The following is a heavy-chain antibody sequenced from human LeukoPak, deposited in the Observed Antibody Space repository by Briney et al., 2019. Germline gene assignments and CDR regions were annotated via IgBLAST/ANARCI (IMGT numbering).Heavy chain of an antibody. J-gene: IGHJ4*02. D-gene: IGHD3-10*01. CDR2: IIGSGGST. Sequence: GGSLRLSCAASGFTFSSYGMTWVRQAPGKGLEWVSAIIGSGGSTYYADSVKGRFTISRDNAKNSLYLQMNSLRAEDTAVYYCARGLLLWFGELSLFDYWGQGTLVTVSS. CDR3: ARGLLLWFGELSLFDY. V-gene: IGHV3-23*01. CDR1: GFTFSSYG.